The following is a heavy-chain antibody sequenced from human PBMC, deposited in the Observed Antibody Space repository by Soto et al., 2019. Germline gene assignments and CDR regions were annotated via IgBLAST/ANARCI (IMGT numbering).Heavy chain of an antibody. Sequence: SETLSLTCTVSGGSISSSYWSWIRQPPGKGLEWIGYIYYSGSTNYNPSLKSRVTISVHTSNSQFSLELSSVTAADTAVYYCARGLITGSHYSGGWYYFDSWGQGTQVTVSS. J-gene: IGHJ4*02. CDR3: ARGLITGSHYSGGWYYFDS. D-gene: IGHD6-19*01. CDR1: GGSISSSY. V-gene: IGHV4-59*12. CDR2: IYYSGST.